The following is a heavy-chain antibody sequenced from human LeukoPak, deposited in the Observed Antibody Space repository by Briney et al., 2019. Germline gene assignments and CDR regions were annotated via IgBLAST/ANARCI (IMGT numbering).Heavy chain of an antibody. Sequence: ASVKVSCKASGYTFTSYYMHWVRQAPGQGLEWMGIINPSGGSTSYAQKFQGRVTMTRDMSTSTIYMELSSLRSEDTAVYYCARATYGPPFDYWGQGTLVTASS. CDR1: GYTFTSYY. V-gene: IGHV1-46*01. J-gene: IGHJ4*02. D-gene: IGHD3-10*01. CDR3: ARATYGPPFDY. CDR2: INPSGGST.